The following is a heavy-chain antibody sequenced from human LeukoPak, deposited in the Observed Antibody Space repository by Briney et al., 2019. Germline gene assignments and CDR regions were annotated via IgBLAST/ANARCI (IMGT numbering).Heavy chain of an antibody. V-gene: IGHV3-11*01. CDR3: ANVRASTLTLSSPPYYYYFYHMDV. CDR2: IDTSGTTI. D-gene: IGHD4-11*01. Sequence: GRSLRLSCAASGFRFSDDPMSWIRQAPGKGLEWVSFIDTSGTTIYYADSVKGRFTIYRDDAKNSLYLQMNSLRPEDTAVYFCANVRASTLTLSSPPYYYYFYHMDVWGKGTTVIVSS. CDR1: GFRFSDDP. J-gene: IGHJ6*03.